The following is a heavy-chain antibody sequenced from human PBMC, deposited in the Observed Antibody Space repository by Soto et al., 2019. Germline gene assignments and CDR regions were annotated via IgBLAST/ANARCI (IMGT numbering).Heavy chain of an antibody. V-gene: IGHV4-61*03. D-gene: IGHD1-26*01. CDR1: GGSVTSGSYY. CDR2: ISTSGNT. J-gene: IGHJ4*02. CDR3: ATIGIVGATSVDY. Sequence: QVRLQESGPGLVRPSETLSLTCTVSGGSVTSGSYYWSWIRQPPGKGLEWIGYISTSGNTNDNPSLKSRVTISLDTSKNHFSLKLSSVTAADTAVYYCATIGIVGATSVDYWGQGALVTVSS.